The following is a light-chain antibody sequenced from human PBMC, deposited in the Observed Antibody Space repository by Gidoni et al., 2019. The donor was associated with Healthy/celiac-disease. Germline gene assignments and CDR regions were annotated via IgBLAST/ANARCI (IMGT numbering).Light chain of an antibody. V-gene: IGKV3-11*01. CDR2: DAS. CDR1: QSVSSY. J-gene: IGKJ2*01. CDR3: QQRSNWPPYT. Sequence: EIVLTQSPVTLSLSPGERATLSCRASQSVSSYLAWYQQKPVQAPRLLIYDASNRATGIPARFSGSGSGTDFTLTISSLEPEDFAVYYCQQRSNWPPYTFGQGTKLEIK.